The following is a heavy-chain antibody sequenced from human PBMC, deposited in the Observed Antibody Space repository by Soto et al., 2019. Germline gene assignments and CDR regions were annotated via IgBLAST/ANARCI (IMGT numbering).Heavy chain of an antibody. Sequence: QVQLVQSGAEVKKPGASVKVSCKASGYTFTSYGISWVRQAPGQGLEWMGWISAYNGNTNNAQKLQGRVTMTTDTSTSTAYMELRSLRSDDTAVYYCARDPRFSPYCSGGSCYSGNWFDPWGQGTLVTVSS. CDR1: GYTFTSYG. D-gene: IGHD2-15*01. V-gene: IGHV1-18*01. CDR3: ARDPRFSPYCSGGSCYSGNWFDP. J-gene: IGHJ5*02. CDR2: ISAYNGNT.